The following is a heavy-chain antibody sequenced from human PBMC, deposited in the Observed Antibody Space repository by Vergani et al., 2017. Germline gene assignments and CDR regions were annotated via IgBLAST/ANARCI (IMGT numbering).Heavy chain of an antibody. V-gene: IGHV3-21*01. D-gene: IGHD5-12*01. CDR3: ARARLRAGNGDFDY. J-gene: IGHJ4*02. CDR1: GFTFSSYS. Sequence: EVQLVGSGGGLVKPGGSLRLSCAASGFTFSSYSMNWVRQAPGKGLEWVSSISSSSSYIYYADSVKGRFTISRDNAKNSLYLQMNSLRAEDTAVYYCARARLRAGNGDFDYWGQGTLVTVSS. CDR2: ISSSSSYI.